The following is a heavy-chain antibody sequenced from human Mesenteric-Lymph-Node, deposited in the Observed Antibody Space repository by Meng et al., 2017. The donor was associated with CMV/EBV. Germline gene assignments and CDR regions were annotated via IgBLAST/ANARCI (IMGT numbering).Heavy chain of an antibody. D-gene: IGHD3-22*01. CDR1: GGSISSYY. CDR3: AKWGSSGYYMGYNWFDP. Sequence: SETLSLTCTVSGGSISSYYWSWIRQPPGKGLEWIGYIYHSGSTNYSPSLKSRVTISIDTSKNQFSLKLSSVTAADTAVYYCAKWGSSGYYMGYNWFDPWGQGTLVTVSS. V-gene: IGHV4-59*12. J-gene: IGHJ5*02. CDR2: IYHSGST.